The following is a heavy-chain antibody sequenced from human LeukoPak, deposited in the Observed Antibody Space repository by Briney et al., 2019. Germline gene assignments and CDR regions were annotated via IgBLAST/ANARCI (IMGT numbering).Heavy chain of an antibody. J-gene: IGHJ6*03. V-gene: IGHV3-30*03. D-gene: IGHD6-6*01. CDR2: ISNDGSNK. Sequence: PGGSLRLSCAASGFTFNTHNMLWVRRAPGRGLDWVAVISNDGSNKYYADTVKGRCTISRDSYENTLYVKMNNLRAEDTAVYYCARDWDSSSAGYYYMDVWGEGTTVTVSS. CDR1: GFTFNTHN. CDR3: ARDWDSSSAGYYYMDV.